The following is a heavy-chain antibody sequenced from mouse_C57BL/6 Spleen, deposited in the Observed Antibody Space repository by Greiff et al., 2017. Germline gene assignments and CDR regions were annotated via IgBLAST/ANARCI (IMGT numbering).Heavy chain of an antibody. D-gene: IGHD2-3*01. CDR2: IHPNSGST. Sequence: VQLQQPGAELVKPGASVKLSCKASGYTFTSYWMHWVKQRPGQGLEWIGMIHPNSGSTNYNEKFKSKATLTVDKSSSTDYMHLSGLKSEVSAVYYCARSDGYYWYFDVWGTGTTVTVSS. CDR3: ARSDGYYWYFDV. CDR1: GYTFTSYW. J-gene: IGHJ1*03. V-gene: IGHV1-64*01.